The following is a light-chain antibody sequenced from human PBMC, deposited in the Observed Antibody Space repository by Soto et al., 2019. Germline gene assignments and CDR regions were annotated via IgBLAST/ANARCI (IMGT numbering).Light chain of an antibody. CDR3: QQSYSNSPT. CDR2: AAS. V-gene: IGKV1-27*01. Sequence: DIQMTQSPSSLSASVGDRVTTTCRASQGISNYLAWYQQKPGKVPKLLIYAASTLQSGVPSRFSGSGYGTDFTLTISNLQPEDFATYYCQQSYSNSPTFGQGTRWIS. CDR1: QGISNY. J-gene: IGKJ1*01.